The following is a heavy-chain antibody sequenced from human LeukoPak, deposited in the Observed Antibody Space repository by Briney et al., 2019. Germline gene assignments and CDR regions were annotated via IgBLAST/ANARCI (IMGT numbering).Heavy chain of an antibody. Sequence: GGSLRLSCAASGFTFDDYAMHWVRQAPGKGLEWVSLISWDGGSTYYADSVKGRFTISRDNAKNSLYLQMNSLRAEDTAVYYCAGELLGLSFDYWGQGTLVTVSS. CDR1: GFTFDDYA. CDR3: AGELLGLSFDY. J-gene: IGHJ4*02. D-gene: IGHD3-10*01. CDR2: ISWDGGST. V-gene: IGHV3-43D*03.